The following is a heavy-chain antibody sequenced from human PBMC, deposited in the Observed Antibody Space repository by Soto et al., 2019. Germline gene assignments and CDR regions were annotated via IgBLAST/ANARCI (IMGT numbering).Heavy chain of an antibody. Sequence: ASVKVSCKASGGTFGSDAITWVRQAPGQGLEWVGGIIPIFGTTNYAQNLQGRVTISADKSTLTSYMELHSLTSDDTALYYCARDRTDSGYYTNWLDPWGQGTQVTVSS. CDR1: GGTFGSDA. CDR3: ARDRTDSGYYTNWLDP. D-gene: IGHD3-22*01. CDR2: IIPIFGTT. J-gene: IGHJ5*02. V-gene: IGHV1-69*06.